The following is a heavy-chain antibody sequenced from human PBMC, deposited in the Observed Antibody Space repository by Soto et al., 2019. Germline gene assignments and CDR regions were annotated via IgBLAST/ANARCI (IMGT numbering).Heavy chain of an antibody. CDR1: GFRVSDFA. Sequence: LRPSSPDSGFRVSDFAMNWVRQAPGKGPEWVSGIGNSGTSTNYADSLRGRFTISRDNLKNTLYLQMNNLRAEDTAIYYCAKSVYGSGWPDWGQGT. V-gene: IGHV3-23*01. J-gene: IGHJ4*02. CDR3: AKSVYGSGWPD. CDR2: IGNSGTST. D-gene: IGHD6-19*01.